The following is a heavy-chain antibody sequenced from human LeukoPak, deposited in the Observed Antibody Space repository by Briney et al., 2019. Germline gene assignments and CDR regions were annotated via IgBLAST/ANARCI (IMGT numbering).Heavy chain of an antibody. D-gene: IGHD1-26*01. Sequence: SVKVSCKASGGSFSSYAISWVRQAPGQGLEWMGGIIPIFGTANYAQKFQGRVTITADKSTSTAYMELSSLRSEDTAVYYCAREDVGATASSFDYWGQGTLVTVSS. J-gene: IGHJ4*02. V-gene: IGHV1-69*06. CDR1: GGSFSSYA. CDR3: AREDVGATASSFDY. CDR2: IIPIFGTA.